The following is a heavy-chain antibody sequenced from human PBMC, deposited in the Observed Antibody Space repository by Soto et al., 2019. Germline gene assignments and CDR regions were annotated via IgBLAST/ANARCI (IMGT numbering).Heavy chain of an antibody. CDR2: IIPIFGTA. D-gene: IGHD3-3*01. J-gene: IGHJ5*02. Sequence: ASVKVSCKASGGTFSSYAISWVRQAPGQGLEWMGGIIPIFGTANYAQKFQGRVTITADESTSTAYMELSSLRSEDTAVYYCARESRDKIFGVVISNWFDPWGQGTLVTVSS. CDR3: ARESRDKIFGVVISNWFDP. CDR1: GGTFSSYA. V-gene: IGHV1-69*13.